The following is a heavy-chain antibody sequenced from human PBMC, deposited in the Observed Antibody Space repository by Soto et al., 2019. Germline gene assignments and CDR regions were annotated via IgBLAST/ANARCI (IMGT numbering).Heavy chain of an antibody. CDR1: GFTFSSYA. CDR3: AKETKGRYQLLQGNYYYYGMDV. J-gene: IGHJ6*04. CDR2: ISGSGGST. D-gene: IGHD2-2*01. Sequence: GVSLRLSCAASGFTFSSYAMSWVRQAPGKGLEWVSAISGSGGSTYYADSVKGRFTISRDNSKNTLYLQMNSLRAEDTAVYYCAKETKGRYQLLQGNYYYYGMDVWGKGPTVTVSS. V-gene: IGHV3-23*01.